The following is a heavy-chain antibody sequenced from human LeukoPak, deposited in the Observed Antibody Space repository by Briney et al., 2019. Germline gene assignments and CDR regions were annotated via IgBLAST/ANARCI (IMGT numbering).Heavy chain of an antibody. V-gene: IGHV1-2*02. J-gene: IGHJ1*01. D-gene: IGHD6-19*01. CDR2: INPNSSVT. CDR1: GYTFTGDY. Sequence: GASVKVSCKASGYTFTGDYMHWVRQAPGQGLEWMGWINPNSSVTRYAQKFQGRVTMTRDTSISTAYMELRRLRSDDTAVYYCTRDIRGYSGGWYLPSGYFQHWGQGTLVTVSS. CDR3: TRDIRGYSGGWYLPSGYFQH.